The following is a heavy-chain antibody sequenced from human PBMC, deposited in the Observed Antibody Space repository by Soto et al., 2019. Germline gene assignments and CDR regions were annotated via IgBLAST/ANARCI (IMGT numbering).Heavy chain of an antibody. CDR3: ARIYCTTSTCDSWFDP. Sequence: PGASLKISCTGFGYTFTTFWISWVRQMPGKGLEWMGRIDPRDSYVTYSPSFEGHVTISVDKSISTAYLQWGSLKASDTAIYFCARIYCTTSTCDSWFDPWGQGTLVTVSS. J-gene: IGHJ5*02. D-gene: IGHD2-8*01. CDR1: GYTFTTFW. CDR2: IDPRDSYV. V-gene: IGHV5-10-1*01.